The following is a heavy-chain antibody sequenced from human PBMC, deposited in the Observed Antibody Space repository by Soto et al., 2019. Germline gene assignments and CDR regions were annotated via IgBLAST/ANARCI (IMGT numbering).Heavy chain of an antibody. CDR3: TRAPVSGSYCFDF. J-gene: IGHJ4*02. V-gene: IGHV4-61*01. D-gene: IGHD1-26*01. CDR1: GGSVSSGNYY. CDR2: IFHTGTT. Sequence: QVQLQESGSGLVKPSETLSLTCTVSGGSVSSGNYYWSWIRQPPGKGLEWIGYIFHTGTTNYNPSLKSRVAISLDTSMNQFSLTLSSVTAADTAVYYCTRAPVSGSYCFDFWGQGTPVTVSS.